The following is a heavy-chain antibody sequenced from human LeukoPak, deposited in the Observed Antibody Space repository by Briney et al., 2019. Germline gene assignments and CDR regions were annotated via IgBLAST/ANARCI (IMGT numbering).Heavy chain of an antibody. V-gene: IGHV3-23*01. D-gene: IGHD3-10*01. J-gene: IGHJ4*02. Sequence: GGSLRLSCAASGFTFSNYAMSWVRQAPGKGLEWVSAISGSGGSTYYADSVKGRFTISRDNSKNTLYLQMNSLRAEETAVYYCAKAYYYGSGNFDYWGQGPLVTVSS. CDR1: GFTFSNYA. CDR3: AKAYYYGSGNFDY. CDR2: ISGSGGST.